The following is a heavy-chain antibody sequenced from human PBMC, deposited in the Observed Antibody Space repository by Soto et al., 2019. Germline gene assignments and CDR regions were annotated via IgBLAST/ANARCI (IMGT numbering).Heavy chain of an antibody. CDR1: GFTFSSYW. V-gene: IGHV3-74*01. Sequence: GGSLRLSCAASGFTFSSYWMHWVRQAPGKGLVWVSRINSDGSSTSYADSVKGRFTISRDNAKNTLYLQMNSLRAEDTAVYYCARRGIVVVPAAIGYYYYGMDVWGQGTTVTVSS. D-gene: IGHD2-2*02. J-gene: IGHJ6*02. CDR2: INSDGSST. CDR3: ARRGIVVVPAAIGYYYYGMDV.